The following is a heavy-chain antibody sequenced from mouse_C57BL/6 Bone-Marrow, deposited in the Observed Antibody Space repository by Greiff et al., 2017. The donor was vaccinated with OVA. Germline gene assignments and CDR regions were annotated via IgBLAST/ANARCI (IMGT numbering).Heavy chain of an antibody. CDR2: IDPETGGT. Sequence: VQLQQSGAELVRPGASVTLSCKASGYTFTDYEMHWVKQTPVHGLEWIGAIDPETGGTAYNQKFKGKAILTADKSSSTAYMELRSLTSEDSAVYYWTRDLIYYGSRYYAMDYWGQGTSVTVSS. CDR1: GYTFTDYE. CDR3: TRDLIYYGSRYYAMDY. J-gene: IGHJ4*01. V-gene: IGHV1-15*01. D-gene: IGHD1-1*01.